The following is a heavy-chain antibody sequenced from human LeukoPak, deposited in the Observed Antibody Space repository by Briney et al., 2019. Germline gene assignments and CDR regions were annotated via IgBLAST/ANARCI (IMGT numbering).Heavy chain of an antibody. CDR1: GYTFTGYY. V-gene: IGHV1-2*06. CDR3: ARDLASAIFGVVIMSPDY. D-gene: IGHD3-3*01. CDR2: INPNSGGT. J-gene: IGHJ4*02. Sequence: ASVKVSCKASGYTFTGYYMHWVRQAPGQGLEWMGRINPNSGGTNYAQKFQGRVTMTRDTSISTAYMELSRLRSDDTAVYYCARDLASAIFGVVIMSPDYWGQGTLVTVSS.